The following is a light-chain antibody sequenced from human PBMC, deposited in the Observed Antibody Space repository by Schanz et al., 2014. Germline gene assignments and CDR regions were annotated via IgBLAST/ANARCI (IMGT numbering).Light chain of an antibody. Sequence: EIVLTQSPGTLSLSPGERATLSCRASPSVSSSYLAWYQQRPGQAPRLLIYGASSRATGIPDRFSGSGSGTDFTLTISRLEPEDFAVYYCQQRNDWPGTFGGGTRVEIK. CDR2: GAS. CDR1: PSVSSSY. J-gene: IGKJ4*01. V-gene: IGKV3D-20*02. CDR3: QQRNDWPGT.